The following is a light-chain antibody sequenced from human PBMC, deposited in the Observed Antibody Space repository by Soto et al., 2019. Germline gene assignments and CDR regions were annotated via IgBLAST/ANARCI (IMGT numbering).Light chain of an antibody. CDR1: QSVSSSF. CDR3: QQYDSSPLT. V-gene: IGKV3-20*01. CDR2: VAS. J-gene: IGKJ4*01. Sequence: EIVLTQSPGTLSLSPGERATLSCRASQSVSSSFLDWYQQKPGQAPRLLLYVASSRATGIPDRFSGSGYGTAFTLTISRLEPEDFAVYYCQQYDSSPLTFGGGTKVEIK.